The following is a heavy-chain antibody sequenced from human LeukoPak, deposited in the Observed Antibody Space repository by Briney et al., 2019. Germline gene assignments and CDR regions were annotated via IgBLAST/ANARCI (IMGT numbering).Heavy chain of an antibody. D-gene: IGHD4-4*01. CDR2: IYYSGST. Sequence: SETLSLTCTVSGGSISSGGYSWSWIRQHPGKGLEWIGYIYYSGSTYYNPSLKSRVTISVDTSKNQFSLKLSSVTAADTAVYYCASSTVTEPVYYYGMDVWGQGTLVTVSS. CDR3: ASSTVTEPVYYYGMDV. V-gene: IGHV4-31*03. J-gene: IGHJ6*02. CDR1: GGSISSGGYS.